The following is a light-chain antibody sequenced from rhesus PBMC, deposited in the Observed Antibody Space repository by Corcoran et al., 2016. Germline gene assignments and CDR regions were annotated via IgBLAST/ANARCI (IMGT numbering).Light chain of an antibody. CDR3: QHYYDNPYS. Sequence: DIQMTQSPSALSASVGDRVTISCRASQNIYSNLAWYQQKPGKAPKLLLYAASSLQTGIPSRFSGDGSGTDFTLPISSLQPEDSAAYYCQHYYDNPYSFGQGTKVEIK. V-gene: IGKV1S12*01. CDR2: AAS. J-gene: IGKJ2*01. CDR1: QNIYSN.